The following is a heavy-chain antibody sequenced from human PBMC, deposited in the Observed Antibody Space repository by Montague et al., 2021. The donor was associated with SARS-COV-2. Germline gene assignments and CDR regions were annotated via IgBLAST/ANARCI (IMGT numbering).Heavy chain of an antibody. CDR1: GASFSGYY. D-gene: IGHD3-9*01. CDR2: IDYSGST. V-gene: IGHV4-59*01. CDR3: ARLPYDNSYGMDV. J-gene: IGHJ6*02. Sequence: SETLSLTCHVYGASFSGYYWSWVRQSPGKGLEWIGYIDYSGSTNXNPSLKSRVIISVDRSKIQLSLKLNSVTAADTAIYYCARLPYDNSYGMDVWGQGTTVTVSS.